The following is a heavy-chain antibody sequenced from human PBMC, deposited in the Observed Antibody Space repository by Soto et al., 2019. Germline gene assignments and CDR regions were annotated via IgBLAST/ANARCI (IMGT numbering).Heavy chain of an antibody. CDR3: ARGRSNGAFDS. D-gene: IGHD1-26*01. V-gene: IGHV4-4*09. J-gene: IGHJ4*02. CDR2: IYANGNT. CDR1: GDSINNFY. Sequence: QVQLQESGPGLVKPSETLSLICTVSGDSINNFYWSWIRQSPGKGLEWIAYIYANGNTNNNPSLKSRVAISIDTSKSQFSLNLTSVTAADTAVYFCARGRSNGAFDSWGQGALVTVSS.